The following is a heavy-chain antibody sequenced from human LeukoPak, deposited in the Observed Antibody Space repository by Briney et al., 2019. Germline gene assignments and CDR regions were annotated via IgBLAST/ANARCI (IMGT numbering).Heavy chain of an antibody. J-gene: IGHJ6*02. Sequence: ASVKVSCKASGYTFTSYGISWVRQAPGQGLEWMGWISAYNGNTNYVQKLQGRVTMTTDTPTSTAYMELRSLRSDDTAVYYCARHNDYYDSSGYFYYYYGMDVWGQGTTVTVSS. CDR1: GYTFTSYG. CDR3: ARHNDYYDSSGYFYYYYGMDV. V-gene: IGHV1-18*01. CDR2: ISAYNGNT. D-gene: IGHD3-22*01.